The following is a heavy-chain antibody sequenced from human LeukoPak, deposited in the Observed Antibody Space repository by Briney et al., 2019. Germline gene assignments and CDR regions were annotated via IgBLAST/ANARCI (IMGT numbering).Heavy chain of an antibody. D-gene: IGHD3-10*01. V-gene: IGHV3-21*01. CDR1: GFTFSDYG. CDR2: ISYSSSHI. J-gene: IGHJ4*02. Sequence: PGGSLRLSCAVSGFTFSDYGMNWVRQAPGKGLEWVSFISYSSSHIYYADSVKGRFTISRDNAQNSLYLQMNSLGAEDTAVYYCARFTSGSGSNDYFDYWGQGTLVTVSS. CDR3: ARFTSGSGSNDYFDY.